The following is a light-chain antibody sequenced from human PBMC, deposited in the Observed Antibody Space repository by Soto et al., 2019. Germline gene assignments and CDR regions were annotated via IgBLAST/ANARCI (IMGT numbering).Light chain of an antibody. J-gene: IGKJ5*01. Sequence: AIQLTQSPSSLSASVGDRVTITCQASRGISSYLAWYQRKPGKAPKLLVYDASSLESGVPSRFSGSGSGTDFTLTISSLQPEDFATYYCQQFNDYQGTFGQGTRLEIK. CDR2: DAS. CDR1: RGISSY. V-gene: IGKV1D-13*01. CDR3: QQFNDYQGT.